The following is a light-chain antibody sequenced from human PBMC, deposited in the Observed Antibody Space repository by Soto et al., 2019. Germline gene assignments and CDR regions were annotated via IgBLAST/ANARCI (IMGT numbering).Light chain of an antibody. J-gene: IGLJ3*02. CDR3: ASYTNIALRV. CDR1: SSDVGGFNY. CDR2: EVS. V-gene: IGLV2-14*01. Sequence: QSVLTQPASVSGSLGQSITISCTGTSSDVGGFNYVSWYQQHPGRAPKVMIYEVSNRPSGVSNRFSGSKSGNTASLTISGLQAEDEADYYCASYTNIALRVFGGGTKVTVL.